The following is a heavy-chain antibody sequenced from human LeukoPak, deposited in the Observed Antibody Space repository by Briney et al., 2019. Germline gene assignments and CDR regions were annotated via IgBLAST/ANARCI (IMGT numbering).Heavy chain of an antibody. CDR3: AKGQGIRWGAFDI. CDR1: GFTFSSYG. J-gene: IGHJ3*02. V-gene: IGHV3-30*18. CDR2: ISYDGSNK. D-gene: IGHD3-16*01. Sequence: GGSLRLSCAASGFTFSSYGMHWVRQAPGKGLEWVAVISYDGSNKYYADSVKGRFTISRDNSKNTLCLQMNSLRAEDTAVYYCAKGQGIRWGAFDIWGQGTMVTVSS.